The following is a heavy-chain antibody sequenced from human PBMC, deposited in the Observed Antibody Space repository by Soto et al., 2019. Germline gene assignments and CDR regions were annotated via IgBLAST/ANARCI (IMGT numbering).Heavy chain of an antibody. CDR2: IYYSGST. Sequence: SETLSLTCTVSGGSISSYYWSWIRQPPGKGLEWIGYIYYSGSTNYNPSLKSRVTISVDTSKNQFSLKLSSVTAADTAVYYCARDVLEWLFDYWGQGTLVTVSS. CDR3: ARDVLEWLFDY. V-gene: IGHV4-59*01. J-gene: IGHJ4*02. D-gene: IGHD3-3*01. CDR1: GGSISSYY.